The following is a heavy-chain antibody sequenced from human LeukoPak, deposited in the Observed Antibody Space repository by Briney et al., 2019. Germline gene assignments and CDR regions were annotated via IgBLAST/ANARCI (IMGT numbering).Heavy chain of an antibody. Sequence: SETLSLTCAVYAGSFSGYYWSWIPQPPGKGLEWIGEINHSGSTNYNPSLKSRVTISVDTSRNQFSLKLRSVTAADAAVYYCARDSPKYCTNGVCRPIDYWGQGTLVTVSS. CDR2: INHSGST. CDR3: ARDSPKYCTNGVCRPIDY. D-gene: IGHD2-8*01. J-gene: IGHJ4*02. CDR1: AGSFSGYY. V-gene: IGHV4-34*01.